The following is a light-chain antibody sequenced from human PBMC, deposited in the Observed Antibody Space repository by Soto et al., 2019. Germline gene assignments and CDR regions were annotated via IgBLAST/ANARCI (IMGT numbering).Light chain of an antibody. V-gene: IGKV1-39*01. CDR2: AAS. J-gene: IGKJ1*01. CDR3: QESYSTLTWT. CDR1: QSISSY. Sequence: DIQMTQSPSSLSASVGDRVTITCRASQSISSYLHWYQKKPGKAPRLMIYAASSLQSGVPSRFSGSGSGTHLTLTISSLQTEDFANYYCQESYSTLTWTFGQGTKVDIK.